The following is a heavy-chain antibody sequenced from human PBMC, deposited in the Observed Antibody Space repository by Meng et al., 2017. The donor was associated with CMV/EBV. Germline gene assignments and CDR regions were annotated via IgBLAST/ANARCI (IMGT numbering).Heavy chain of an antibody. V-gene: IGHV3-48*04. D-gene: IGHD4-17*01. Sequence: GESLKISCAASGFTFSSYSMNWVRQAPGKGLEWVSYISSSSSTLYYADSVKGRFTISRDNAKNSLYLQMNSLRAEDTAVYYCAAYGDYNWFDPWGQGTLVTVSS. J-gene: IGHJ5*02. CDR3: AAYGDYNWFDP. CDR1: GFTFSSYS. CDR2: ISSSSSTL.